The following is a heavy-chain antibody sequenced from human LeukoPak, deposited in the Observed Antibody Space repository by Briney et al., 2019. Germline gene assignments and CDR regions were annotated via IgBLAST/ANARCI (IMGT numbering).Heavy chain of an antibody. D-gene: IGHD4-17*01. J-gene: IGHJ4*02. CDR3: ARDPDYGDYVLDY. Sequence: SVKVSCKASGGTFSSYAISWVRQAPGQGLEWMGGIIPIFGTANYAQKFQGRVTITADKSTSTAYMELSSLRSEDTAVYYCARDPDYGDYVLDYWGQGTLVTVSS. CDR2: IIPIFGTA. V-gene: IGHV1-69*06. CDR1: GGTFSSYA.